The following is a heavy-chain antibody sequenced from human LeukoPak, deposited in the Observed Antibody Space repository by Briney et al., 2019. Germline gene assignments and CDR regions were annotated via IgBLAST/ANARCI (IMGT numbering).Heavy chain of an antibody. D-gene: IGHD6-13*01. CDR2: INHSGST. CDR1: GGSFSGYY. CDR3: ARKRKGISSSYPFLNYYYMDV. J-gene: IGHJ6*03. Sequence: SETLSLTCAVYGGSFSGYYWSWIRQPPGKGLEWIGEINHSGSTNYNPSLKSRVTISVDTSKNQFSLKLSSVTAADTAVYYCARKRKGISSSYPFLNYYYMDVWGKGTTITVSS. V-gene: IGHV4-34*01.